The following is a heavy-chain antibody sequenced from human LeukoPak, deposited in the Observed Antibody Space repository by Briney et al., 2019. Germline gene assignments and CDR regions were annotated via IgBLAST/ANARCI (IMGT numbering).Heavy chain of an antibody. CDR3: AREGRGTTDSLGFYYYMDV. Sequence: GASVKVSCKASGYTFTSYYMHWVRQAPGQGLEWMGIINPSGGSTSYAQKFQGRVTMTRDMSTSTVYMELSSLRSEDTAVYYCAREGRGTTDSLGFYYYMDVWGKGTTVTVSS. J-gene: IGHJ6*03. CDR2: INPSGGST. D-gene: IGHD4-11*01. V-gene: IGHV1-46*01. CDR1: GYTFTSYY.